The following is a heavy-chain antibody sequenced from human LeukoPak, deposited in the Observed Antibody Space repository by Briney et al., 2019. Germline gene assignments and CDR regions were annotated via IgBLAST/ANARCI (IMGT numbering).Heavy chain of an antibody. J-gene: IGHJ6*02. V-gene: IGHV1-46*01. D-gene: IGHD2/OR15-2a*01. Sequence: APVMVSCKASGYTFTSYYMYWVRQAPGQGLEWMGIINPSGGSTSYAQKFQGRVTMTRDTSTSTVYMELSSLRSEDTAVYYCARSFSPERFDYDYGMDVWGQGTTVTVSS. CDR2: INPSGGST. CDR3: ARSFSPERFDYDYGMDV. CDR1: GYTFTSYY.